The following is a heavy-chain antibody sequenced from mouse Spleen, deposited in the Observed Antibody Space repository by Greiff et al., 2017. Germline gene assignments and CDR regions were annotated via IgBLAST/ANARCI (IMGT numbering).Heavy chain of an antibody. Sequence: EVQVVESGGGLVKPGGSLKLSCAASGFTFSSYGMSWVRQTPEKRLEWVATISGGGSYTYYPDSVKGRFTISRDNAKNNLYLQMSSLRSEDTALYYCARHEDYGSSYWYFDVWGAGTTVTVSS. D-gene: IGHD1-1*01. CDR1: GFTFSSYG. CDR2: ISGGGSYT. J-gene: IGHJ1*01. V-gene: IGHV5-9-2*01. CDR3: ARHEDYGSSYWYFDV.